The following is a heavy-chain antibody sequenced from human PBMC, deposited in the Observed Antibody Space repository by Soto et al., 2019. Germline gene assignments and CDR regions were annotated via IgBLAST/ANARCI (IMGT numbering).Heavy chain of an antibody. CDR1: GFTFDDYD. CDR3: AKEIGVQLGLDSQYYYYYYGMDV. D-gene: IGHD5-18*01. CDR2: ISWNSGSI. J-gene: IGHJ6*02. V-gene: IGHV3-9*01. Sequence: EVQLVESGGGLVQPGRSLRLSCAASGFTFDDYDMHWVRQAPGKGLEWVSGISWNSGSIGYADSVKGRFTISRDNAKNAQDLQINSLRAEDTAFYYCAKEIGVQLGLDSQYYYYYYGMDVWGQGTTVTVAS.